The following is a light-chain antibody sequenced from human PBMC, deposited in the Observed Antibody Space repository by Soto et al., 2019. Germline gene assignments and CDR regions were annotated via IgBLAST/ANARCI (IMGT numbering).Light chain of an antibody. V-gene: IGLV2-18*02. J-gene: IGLJ1*01. CDR2: EVS. Sequence: LTQPPSASGTPGQGVTISCSGSISNIGSKTVKWYQQFPGTAPQLLIYEVSNRPSGVSNRFSGSKSGNTASLTISGLQAEGEADYYCSSYTSSSTYVFGTGTKVTVL. CDR1: ISNIGSKT. CDR3: SSYTSSSTYV.